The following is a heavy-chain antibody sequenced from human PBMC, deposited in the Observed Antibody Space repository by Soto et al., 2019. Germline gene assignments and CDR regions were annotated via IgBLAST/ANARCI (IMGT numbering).Heavy chain of an antibody. D-gene: IGHD1-26*01. Sequence: GGSLRLSCAASGFTFSSNAMSWVRQAPGKGLEWVSAISGSGGSTYYADSVKGRFTISRDNSKNTLYLQMNSLRAEDTAVYYCAKDISKWELLYYFDYWGQGTLVTVSS. CDR1: GFTFSSNA. CDR2: ISGSGGST. V-gene: IGHV3-23*01. J-gene: IGHJ4*02. CDR3: AKDISKWELLYYFDY.